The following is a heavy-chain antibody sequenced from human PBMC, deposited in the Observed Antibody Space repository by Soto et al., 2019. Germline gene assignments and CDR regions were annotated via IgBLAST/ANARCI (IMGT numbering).Heavy chain of an antibody. Sequence: QVQLQESGPGLVKPSQTLSLTCTVSGGSISSGGYYWSWIRQHPGKGLEWIGYIYYSGSTYYNPSLKSRVTISVDTSKNQFSLKLSSVTAADTAVYYCARVAVTMIVVVTGNDAFDIWGQGTMVTVSS. CDR3: ARVAVTMIVVVTGNDAFDI. J-gene: IGHJ3*02. CDR2: IYYSGST. D-gene: IGHD3-22*01. CDR1: GGSISSGGYY. V-gene: IGHV4-31*03.